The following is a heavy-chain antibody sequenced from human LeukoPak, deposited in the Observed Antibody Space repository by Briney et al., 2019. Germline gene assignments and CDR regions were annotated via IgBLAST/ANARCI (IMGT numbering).Heavy chain of an antibody. CDR3: ARLSILRYFDWLLDY. V-gene: IGHV4-61*02. CDR1: GGSISSGSYY. D-gene: IGHD3-9*01. Sequence: PSETLSLTCTVSGGSISSGSYYWSWIRQPAGRGLEWIGRIYTSGSTNYNPSLKSRVTISVDTSKNKFSLKLSSVTAADTAVYYCARLSILRYFDWLLDYWGQGTLVTVSS. CDR2: IYTSGST. J-gene: IGHJ4*02.